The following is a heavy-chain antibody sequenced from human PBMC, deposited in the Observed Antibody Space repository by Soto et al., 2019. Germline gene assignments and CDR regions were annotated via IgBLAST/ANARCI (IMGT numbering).Heavy chain of an antibody. CDR3: ARYDYSGYYFDY. CDR1: GYTFTGYY. V-gene: IGHV1-46*01. J-gene: IGHJ4*02. D-gene: IGHD4-4*01. Sequence: ASVKVSCKASGYTFTGYYMHWVRQAPGQGYEWMGIINPSGGSTTYAQKFQGRVTMTRDTSTTTVYMELSSLKSEDTAVYYCARYDYSGYYFDYWGQGTLVTVSS. CDR2: INPSGGST.